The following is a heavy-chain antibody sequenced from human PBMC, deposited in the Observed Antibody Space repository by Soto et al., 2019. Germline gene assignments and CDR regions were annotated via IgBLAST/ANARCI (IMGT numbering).Heavy chain of an antibody. V-gene: IGHV1-18*01. J-gene: IGHJ4*02. CDR3: ASLKIAPRRSGVLTY. CDR2: ISAYNGNT. Sequence: ASVKVSCKASGYTFTSYGISWVRQAPGQGLEWMGWISAYNGNTNYAQKLQGRVTMTTDTSTSTAYMELRSLRSDDTAVYYCASLKIAPRRSGVLTYWGQGTLVTVSS. D-gene: IGHD7-27*01. CDR1: GYTFTSYG.